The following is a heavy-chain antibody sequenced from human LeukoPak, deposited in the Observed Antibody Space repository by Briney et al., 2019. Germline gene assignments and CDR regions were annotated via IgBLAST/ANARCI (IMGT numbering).Heavy chain of an antibody. V-gene: IGHV3-66*02. CDR3: ARAVGVTAIHNAFDI. CDR1: GFTVSNDY. J-gene: IGHJ3*02. Sequence: GGSLRLSCAASGFTVSNDYMAWVRQAPGRGLEWVSLIYGDGTTFYTDSVKGRFTISRDNSKNTLYLQMNSLRAEDTAVYYCARAVGVTAIHNAFDIWGQGTMVTVSS. CDR2: IYGDGTT. D-gene: IGHD2-21*02.